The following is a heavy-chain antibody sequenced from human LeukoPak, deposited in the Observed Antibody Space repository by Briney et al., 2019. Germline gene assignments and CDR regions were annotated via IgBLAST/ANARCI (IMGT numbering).Heavy chain of an antibody. J-gene: IGHJ6*03. D-gene: IGHD3-10*01. CDR3: ARLGPKDYGSGSLYYYYYYYMDV. CDR1: GGSFSGYY. Sequence: PSETLSLTCAVYGGSFSGYYWSWIRQPPGKGLEWIGEINHSGSANYNPSLKSRVTISVDTSKNQFSLKLSSVTAADTAVYYCARLGPKDYGSGSLYYYYYYYMDVWGKGTTVTISS. CDR2: INHSGSA. V-gene: IGHV4-34*01.